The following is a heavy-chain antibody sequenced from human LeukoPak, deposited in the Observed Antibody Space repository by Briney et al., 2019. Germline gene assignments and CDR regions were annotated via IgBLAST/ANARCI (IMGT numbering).Heavy chain of an antibody. CDR2: ISTYNGDT. D-gene: IGHD6-13*01. CDR3: ASDHLSIEATGTRY. V-gene: IGHV1-18*01. J-gene: IGHJ4*02. Sequence: ASVKVSCKASGYTFPNYGISWVRQAPGQGLEWMGWISTYNGDTNSAQKLQGRVTMTTDTSTNTAYMEMRSLRSDDTAVYYCASDHLSIEATGTRYWGQGTLVTVSS. CDR1: GYTFPNYG.